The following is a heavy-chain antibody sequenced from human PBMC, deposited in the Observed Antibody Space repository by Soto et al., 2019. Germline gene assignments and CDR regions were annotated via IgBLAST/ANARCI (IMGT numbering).Heavy chain of an antibody. J-gene: IGHJ4*02. Sequence: SVKVSCKASGGTFSSYAISWVRQAPGQGLEWMGGIIPIFGTANYAQKFQGRVTITADKSTSTAYMELSSLSSVTAADTAVYYCAREARGYSYGTFDYWGQGTLVTVSS. CDR1: GGTFSSYA. D-gene: IGHD5-18*01. CDR3: AREARGYSYGTFDY. CDR2: IIPIFGTA. V-gene: IGHV1-69*06.